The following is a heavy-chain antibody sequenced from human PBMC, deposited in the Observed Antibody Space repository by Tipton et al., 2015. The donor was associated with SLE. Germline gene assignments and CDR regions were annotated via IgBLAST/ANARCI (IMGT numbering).Heavy chain of an antibody. D-gene: IGHD4-23*01. J-gene: IGHJ5*02. CDR2: INHSGST. Sequence: TLSLTCAVYGGSFSGYYWSWIRQPPGKGLEWIEEINHSGSTNYNPSLKSRVTISVDTSKNQFSLKLSSVTAADTAVYYCARGRGGNSRSWFDPWGQGTLVTVSS. CDR1: GGSFSGYY. V-gene: IGHV4-34*01. CDR3: ARGRGGNSRSWFDP.